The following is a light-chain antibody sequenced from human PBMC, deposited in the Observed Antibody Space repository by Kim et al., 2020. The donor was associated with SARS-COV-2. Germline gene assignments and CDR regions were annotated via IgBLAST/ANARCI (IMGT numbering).Light chain of an antibody. CDR2: GKN. Sequence: ALGQTARITCQGDSLRSYYASWYQQKPGQAPVLVIYGKNNRPSGIPDRFSGSSSGNTASLTITGAQAEDEADYYCNSRDSSGNPWVFGGGTQLTVL. J-gene: IGLJ3*02. CDR1: SLRSYY. V-gene: IGLV3-19*01. CDR3: NSRDSSGNPWV.